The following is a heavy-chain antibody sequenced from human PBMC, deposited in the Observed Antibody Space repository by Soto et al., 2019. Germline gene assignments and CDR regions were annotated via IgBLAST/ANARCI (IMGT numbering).Heavy chain of an antibody. V-gene: IGHV3-21*01. J-gene: IGHJ4*02. CDR3: ASHGGGSQGPTVDY. Sequence: PGGSLRLSCAASGFTFSSYSMNWVRQAPGKGLEWVSSISSSSSYIYYADSVKGRFTISRDNAKNSLYLQMNSLRAEDTAVYYCASHGGGSQGPTVDYWGQGTLVTVSS. CDR1: GFTFSSYS. D-gene: IGHD3-16*01. CDR2: ISSSSSYI.